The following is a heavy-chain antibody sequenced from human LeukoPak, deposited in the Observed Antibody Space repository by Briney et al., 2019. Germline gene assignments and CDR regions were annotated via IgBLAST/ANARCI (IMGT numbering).Heavy chain of an antibody. J-gene: IGHJ4*02. Sequence: SQTLSLTCTVSGGSISSGDDYWSWIRQPPGKGLEWIGYIYYSGSTYYNPSLKSRVTISVDTSKNQFSLKLSSVTAADTAVYYCARDRFWSGYTYFDYWGQGTLVTVSS. CDR2: IYYSGST. CDR3: ARDRFWSGYTYFDY. CDR1: GGSISSGDDY. V-gene: IGHV4-30-4*08. D-gene: IGHD3-3*01.